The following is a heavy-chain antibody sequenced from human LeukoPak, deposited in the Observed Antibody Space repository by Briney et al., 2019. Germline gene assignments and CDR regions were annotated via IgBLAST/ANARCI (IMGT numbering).Heavy chain of an antibody. D-gene: IGHD2-15*01. CDR2: ISNSGGRI. CDR3: AKGRSQSTVVAVYGMDV. J-gene: IGHJ6*04. CDR1: GFTFSSYP. Sequence: GGSLRLSCAASGFTFSSYPMGWVRQAPGKDLEWVSTISNSGGRIYYADPVKGRFTVSRDNSKNTLYLQMNSLRAEDTAVYYCAKGRSQSTVVAVYGMDVWGKGTTVTVSS. V-gene: IGHV3-23*01.